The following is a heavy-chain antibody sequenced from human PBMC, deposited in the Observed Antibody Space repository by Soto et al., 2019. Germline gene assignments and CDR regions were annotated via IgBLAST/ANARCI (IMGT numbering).Heavy chain of an antibody. V-gene: IGHV3-48*03. D-gene: IGHD3-16*01. J-gene: IGHJ4*02. CDR1: GFTFRNYE. CDR3: ARWGTTGGLDV. CDR2: ISSSGGAT. Sequence: VQLVESGGGLVQPGGSLRLSCAASGFTFRNYEMNWVRQAPGKGLEWLSYISSSGGATFYADSVKGRSIISRDNSRNTVELQMDSLRLEDTALYYCARWGTTGGLDVWGQGTLVSVSS.